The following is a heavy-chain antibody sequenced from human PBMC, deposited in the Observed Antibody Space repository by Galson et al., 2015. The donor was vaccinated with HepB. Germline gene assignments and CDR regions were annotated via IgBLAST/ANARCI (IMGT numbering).Heavy chain of an antibody. D-gene: IGHD3-3*01. CDR1: GYTFTSYD. CDR2: MNPNSGNT. Sequence: SVKVSCKASGYTFTSYDINWVRQATGQGLEWMGWMNPNSGNTGYAQKFQGRVTMTRNTSISTAYMELSSLRSEDTAVYYCARGLFGRVLRFLEWIPYPPYNWFDPWGQGTLVTVSS. J-gene: IGHJ5*02. V-gene: IGHV1-8*01. CDR3: ARGLFGRVLRFLEWIPYPPYNWFDP.